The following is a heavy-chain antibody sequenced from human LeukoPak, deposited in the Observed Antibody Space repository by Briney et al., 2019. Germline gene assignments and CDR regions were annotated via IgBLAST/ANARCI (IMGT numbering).Heavy chain of an antibody. D-gene: IGHD2-2*01. CDR2: IQYDGTNK. CDR3: AKPHALLHFEY. CDR1: GFTFSSYG. V-gene: IGHV3-30*02. J-gene: IGHJ4*02. Sequence: GGSLRLSFAASGFTFSSYGMHWVRQAPGKGLEWVAFIQYDGTNKYYVDSVKGRFTISRDNSKNTLFLQMNSLRTEDTAVYYCAKPHALLHFEYWGQGTLVTVSS.